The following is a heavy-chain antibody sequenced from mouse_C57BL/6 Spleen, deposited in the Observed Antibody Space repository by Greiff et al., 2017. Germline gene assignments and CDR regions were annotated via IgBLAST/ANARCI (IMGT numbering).Heavy chain of an antibody. CDR3: ARGNDYDEAWFAY. J-gene: IGHJ3*01. Sequence: VQLQQSVAELVRPGASVKLSCTASGFNIKNTYMHWVKQRPEPGLEWIGRIDPANGNTKYAPKFQGKATITADTSSITAYLQLSSLTSEDTAIYYCARGNDYDEAWFAYWGQGTLVTVSA. D-gene: IGHD2-4*01. CDR1: GFNIKNTY. V-gene: IGHV14-3*01. CDR2: IDPANGNT.